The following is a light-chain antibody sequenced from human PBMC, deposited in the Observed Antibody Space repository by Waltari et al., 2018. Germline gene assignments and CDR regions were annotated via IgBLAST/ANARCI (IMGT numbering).Light chain of an antibody. V-gene: IGLV2-14*01. CDR3: CSFTSRSTWV. CDR1: SMNVGGYNY. CDR2: DVS. J-gene: IGLJ3*02. Sequence: QSALTHPASVSGSPGQSITITCPGTSMNVGGYNYVSWYQQHPGKVPKLLIFDVSNRPSGVSNRFSGSKSGNTASLTISGLQAEDESDYYCCSFTSRSTWVFGGGTKLTVL.